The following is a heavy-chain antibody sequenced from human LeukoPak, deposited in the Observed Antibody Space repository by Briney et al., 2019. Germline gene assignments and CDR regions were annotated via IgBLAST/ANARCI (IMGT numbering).Heavy chain of an antibody. CDR2: ISGGGGST. CDR1: GFTFRTYA. CDR3: AKDRYCGGGTCYWSYFDY. D-gene: IGHD2-15*01. Sequence: GGSLRLSCAASGFTFRTYAMSWVRQAPGKGLEWVSAISGGGGSTYYVDSVKGRFTISRDNSKNTLLLQMNSLRAEDTAVYYCAKDRYCGGGTCYWSYFDYWGQGTLVTVSS. V-gene: IGHV3-23*01. J-gene: IGHJ4*02.